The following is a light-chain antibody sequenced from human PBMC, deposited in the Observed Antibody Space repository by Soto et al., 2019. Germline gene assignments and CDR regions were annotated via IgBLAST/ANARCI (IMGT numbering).Light chain of an antibody. Sequence: EIVLTQSPGTLSVSPGERATLSCRASQSISSNYLAWYQQKPGQAPSLLIYGASNRATGIPDRFSGSGSGTDFTLTISRLEPEDSAIYYCQQYGSWTFCQGTKVEIK. CDR2: GAS. V-gene: IGKV3-20*01. J-gene: IGKJ1*01. CDR1: QSISSNY. CDR3: QQYGSWT.